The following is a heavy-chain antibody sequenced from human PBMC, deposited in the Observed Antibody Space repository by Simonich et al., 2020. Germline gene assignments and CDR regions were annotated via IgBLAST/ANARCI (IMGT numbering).Heavy chain of an antibody. CDR3: ASGWDWGFSHMSDY. CDR1: GYTFTGYY. J-gene: IGHJ4*02. Sequence: QVQLVQSGAEVKKPGASVKVSCKASGYTFTGYYMHWVRQAPGQGLEWRGRINPNRGGTNYAQKVQGRVTMTRDTSISTAYMELSRLRSDDTAVYYCASGWDWGFSHMSDYWGQGTLVTVSS. V-gene: IGHV1-2*06. D-gene: IGHD7-27*01. CDR2: INPNRGGT.